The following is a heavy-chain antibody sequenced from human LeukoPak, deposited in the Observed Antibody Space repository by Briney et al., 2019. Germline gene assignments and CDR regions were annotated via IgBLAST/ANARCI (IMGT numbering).Heavy chain of an antibody. CDR1: GGSISSSSYY. CDR2: IYYSGST. J-gene: IGHJ5*02. CDR3: ARHEGVLWFGETLGRFDP. V-gene: IGHV4-39*01. D-gene: IGHD3-10*01. Sequence: SETLSLTCTVSGGSISSSSYYWGWIRQPPGKGLEWIGSIYYSGSTYYNPSLKSRVTISVDTSKNQFSLKLSSVTAADTAVYYCARHEGVLWFGETLGRFDPWGQGTLVTVSS.